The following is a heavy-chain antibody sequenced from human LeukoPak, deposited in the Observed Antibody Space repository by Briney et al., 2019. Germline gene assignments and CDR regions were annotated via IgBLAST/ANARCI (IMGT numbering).Heavy chain of an antibody. CDR1: GGSFSDYW. D-gene: IGHD3-22*01. Sequence: PSETLSLTCAVYGGSFSDYWWTWIRQSPGKGLEWIGEVNHSGRTNYNPSLKSRVSISVDTSKNQFSLKLSSVTAADTAVYYCARARTLYYYDSSGYYDWFDPWGQGTLVTVSS. J-gene: IGHJ5*02. CDR2: VNHSGRT. V-gene: IGHV4-34*01. CDR3: ARARTLYYYDSSGYYDWFDP.